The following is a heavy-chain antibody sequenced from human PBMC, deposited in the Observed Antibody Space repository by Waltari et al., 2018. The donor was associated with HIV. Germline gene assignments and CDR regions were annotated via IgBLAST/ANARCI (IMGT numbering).Heavy chain of an antibody. CDR2: RKQDGSEK. CDR1: GFTFRSYW. D-gene: IGHD1-1*01. Sequence: EVQLVESGGGLVKPGGSLRLHCAASGFTFRSYWMGWVRQAPGKGLEWVANRKQDGSEKYYVDSGKGRFTISRDNAKNSLYLQMNSLRAEDTAVYYCARDNWNDGLDIWGQGTMVTVSS. CDR3: ARDNWNDGLDI. J-gene: IGHJ3*02. V-gene: IGHV3-7*01.